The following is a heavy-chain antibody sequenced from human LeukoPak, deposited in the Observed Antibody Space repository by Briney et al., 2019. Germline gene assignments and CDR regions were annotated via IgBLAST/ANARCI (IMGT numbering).Heavy chain of an antibody. D-gene: IGHD3-3*01. J-gene: IGHJ6*03. V-gene: IGHV3-48*03. Sequence: GGSLRLSCAASEFSVGSNYMNWVRQAPGKGLEWVSYISSSGSTIYYADSVKCRFTISRDNAKNSLYLQMNSLRAEDTAVYYCARGHYDFWSGYRHYMDVWGKGTTVTVSS. CDR2: ISSSGSTI. CDR3: ARGHYDFWSGYRHYMDV. CDR1: EFSVGSNY.